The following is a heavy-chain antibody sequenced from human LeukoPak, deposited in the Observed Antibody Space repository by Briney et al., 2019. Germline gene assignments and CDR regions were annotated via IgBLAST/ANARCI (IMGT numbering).Heavy chain of an antibody. J-gene: IGHJ3*02. CDR2: ISYDGSNK. CDR3: ARESEYYDSSVYDAFDI. CDR1: GFTFSSYA. V-gene: IGHV3-30-3*01. Sequence: PGRSLRLSCAASGFTFSSYAMHWVRQAPGKGLEWVAVISYDGSNKYYADSVKGRFTISRDNSKNTLYLQMNSLRAEDTAVYYCARESEYYDSSVYDAFDIWGQGTMVTVSS. D-gene: IGHD3-22*01.